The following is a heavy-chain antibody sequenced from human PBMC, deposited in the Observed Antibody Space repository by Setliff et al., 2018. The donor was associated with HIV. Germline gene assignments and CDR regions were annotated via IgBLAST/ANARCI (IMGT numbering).Heavy chain of an antibody. V-gene: IGHV3-15*07. CDR2: IKSKTDGGTT. D-gene: IGHD2-2*01. CDR1: GFTFSNAW. CDR3: TTKPPAADFQH. J-gene: IGHJ1*01. Sequence: GGSLRLSCAAPGFTFSNAWMNWVRQAPGKGLEWVGRIKSKTDGGTTDYAAPVKGRFTISRDDSKNTLYLQMNSLKTEDTAIYYCTTKPPAADFQHWGQGTLVTVSS.